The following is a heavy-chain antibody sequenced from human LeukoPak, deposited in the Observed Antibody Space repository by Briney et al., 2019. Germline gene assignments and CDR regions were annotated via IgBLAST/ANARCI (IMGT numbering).Heavy chain of an antibody. CDR3: AKSTLRPAPGVYYYYMDV. Sequence: PGGSLRLSCVASGFTFSYYGMHWVRQAPGKGLEWVALISYDGTNEYYADSVKGRFTISRDNSKNTLYLQMNSLRAEDTAVYYCAKSTLRPAPGVYYYYMDVWGKGTTVTVSS. V-gene: IGHV3-30*18. J-gene: IGHJ6*03. CDR1: GFTFSYYG. D-gene: IGHD3-3*01. CDR2: ISYDGTNE.